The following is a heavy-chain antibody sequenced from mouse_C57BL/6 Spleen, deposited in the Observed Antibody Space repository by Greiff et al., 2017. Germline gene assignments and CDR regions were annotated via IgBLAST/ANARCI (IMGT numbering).Heavy chain of an antibody. CDR3: ARGDGYGDY. CDR1: GYTFTDYY. J-gene: IGHJ2*01. CDR2: INPNNGGT. V-gene: IGHV1-26*01. Sequence: VQLQQSGPELVKPGASVKISCKASGYTFTDYYLNWVKQSHGKSLEWIGDINPNNGGTSYNQKFKGKATLTVDKSSSTAYMELRSLTSEDSAVYYCARGDGYGDYWGQGTTLTVSS. D-gene: IGHD2-3*01.